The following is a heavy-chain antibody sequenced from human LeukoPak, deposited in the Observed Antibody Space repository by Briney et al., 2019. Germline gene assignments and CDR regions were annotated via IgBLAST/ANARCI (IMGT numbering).Heavy chain of an antibody. Sequence: SRTLSLTCAISGDSVSNNIATWNWVRQSPSRGLEWLGRTYYRSRWGNDYAISVKGRITINPDTSRNQFSLQLNSVTPEGTAVYYCVRDSDDYYWALDFWGQGTPVTVSS. V-gene: IGHV6-1*01. J-gene: IGHJ4*02. CDR2: TYYRSRWGN. CDR1: GDSVSNNIAT. D-gene: IGHD3-10*01. CDR3: VRDSDDYYWALDF.